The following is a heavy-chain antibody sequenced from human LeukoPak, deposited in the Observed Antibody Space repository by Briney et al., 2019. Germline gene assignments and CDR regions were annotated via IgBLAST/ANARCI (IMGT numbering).Heavy chain of an antibody. CDR2: IYYSGST. J-gene: IGHJ4*02. D-gene: IGHD4-17*01. CDR1: GGSVSSYY. Sequence: SEPLSHTCTVSGGSVSSYYWSWIRQPPGKGLEWIGYIYYSGSTNYNPSLKSRVTISVDTAKNQFSLKLSSVTAADTAVYYCAREHDYGDYVSDWGQGTLVTVSS. CDR3: AREHDYGDYVSD. V-gene: IGHV4-59*02.